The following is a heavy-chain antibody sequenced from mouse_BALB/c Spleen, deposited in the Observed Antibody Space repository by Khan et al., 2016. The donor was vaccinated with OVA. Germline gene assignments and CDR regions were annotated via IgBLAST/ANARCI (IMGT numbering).Heavy chain of an antibody. Sequence: QVQLQQSGPELVKPGASVRISCKASGYTFTSYYIHWVKQRPGQGLEWIGWIYPGNVNTKYNEKFKGKATLTADKSSSTAYMQLSSLTSEDSADYFCATHLYYAMDYWGQGTSVTVSS. V-gene: IGHV1S56*01. CDR2: IYPGNVNT. CDR3: ATHLYYAMDY. CDR1: GYTFTSYY. J-gene: IGHJ4*01.